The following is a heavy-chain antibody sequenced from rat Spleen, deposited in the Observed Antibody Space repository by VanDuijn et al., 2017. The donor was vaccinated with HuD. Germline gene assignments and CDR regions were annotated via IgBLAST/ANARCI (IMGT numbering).Heavy chain of an antibody. CDR2: IVYDGTRT. CDR1: GFTFSDYT. CDR3: ARRGPDWYFDF. V-gene: IGHV5-7*01. J-gene: IGHJ1*01. Sequence: EVQLVESGGGLVQPGRSLKLSCAASGFTFSDYTMAWVRQAPKKGLEWVATIVYDGTRTYFRDSVKGRFTLSRDNAKNTLYLQMDSLRSEDTATYYCARRGPDWYFDFWGPGTMVTVSS.